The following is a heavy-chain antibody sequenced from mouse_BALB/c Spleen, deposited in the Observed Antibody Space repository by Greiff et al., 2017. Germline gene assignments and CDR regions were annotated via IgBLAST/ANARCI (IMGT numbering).Heavy chain of an antibody. CDR3: ARIYYDYGYYFDY. V-gene: IGHV2-6-7*01. CDR2: IWGDGST. D-gene: IGHD2-4*01. Sequence: VQLQESGPGLVAPSQSLSITCTVSGFSLTGYGVNWVRQPPGKGLEWLGMIWGDGSTDYNSALKSRLSISKDNSKSQVFLKMNSLQTDDTARYYCARIYYDYGYYFDYWGQGTTLTVSS. J-gene: IGHJ2*01. CDR1: GFSLTGYG.